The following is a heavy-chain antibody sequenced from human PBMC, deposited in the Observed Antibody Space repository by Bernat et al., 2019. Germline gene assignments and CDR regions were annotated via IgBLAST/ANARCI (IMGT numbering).Heavy chain of an antibody. CDR1: GYSFTSYW. V-gene: IGHV5-10-1*03. CDR2: LDPSDYYT. CDR3: ARDKGYGNDGFDN. D-gene: IGHD4-11*01. J-gene: IGHJ3*02. Sequence: EVQLVQSGPEVKKPGESLMISCKGSGYSFTSYWIGSVLQMPGKGLEWMGRLDPSDYYTNYSPSFKGHVTISADKSNSTAYLQRSSLKASDTAMYYCARDKGYGNDGFDNWGQGTMVTVSS.